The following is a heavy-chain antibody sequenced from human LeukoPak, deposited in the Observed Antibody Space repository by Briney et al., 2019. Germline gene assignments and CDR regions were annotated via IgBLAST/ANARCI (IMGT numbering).Heavy chain of an antibody. CDR3: ATYYYDSSGYYYPTDY. Sequence: GGSLRLSCAASGFTVSSNYMSWVRQAPAKGLEWVSVIYSGGSTYYADSVKGRFTISRDNSKNTLYLQMNSLRAEDTAVYYCATYYYDSSGYYYPTDYWGQGTLVTVSS. V-gene: IGHV3-53*01. CDR2: IYSGGST. CDR1: GFTVSSNY. J-gene: IGHJ4*02. D-gene: IGHD3-22*01.